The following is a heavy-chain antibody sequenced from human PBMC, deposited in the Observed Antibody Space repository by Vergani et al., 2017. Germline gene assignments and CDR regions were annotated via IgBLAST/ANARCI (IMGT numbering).Heavy chain of an antibody. CDR1: GGSISSYY. D-gene: IGHD2-15*01. CDR3: ARERYCSGGSCYYAFDI. Sequence: QVQLQESGPGLVKPSETLSLTCTVSGGSISSYYWSWIRQPPGKGLEWIGYIYYSGSTNYNPSLKSRVTISVDTSKNQFSLKLSSVNAADTAEYYCARERYCSGGSCYYAFDIWGQGTMVTVSS. V-gene: IGHV4-59*01. CDR2: IYYSGST. J-gene: IGHJ3*02.